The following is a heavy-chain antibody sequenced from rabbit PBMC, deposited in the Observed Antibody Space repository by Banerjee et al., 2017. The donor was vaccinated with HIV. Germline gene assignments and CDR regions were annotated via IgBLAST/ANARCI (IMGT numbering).Heavy chain of an antibody. J-gene: IGHJ6*01. Sequence: QEQLEESGGDLVKPEGSLTLTCTASGFSFSSYWMCWVRQAPGKGLEWIACIYTGSGSALYVSWAKGRFTISKTSSTTVTLQMTSLAAADTATYFCARSSSYSLALWGPGTLVTV. CDR1: GFSFSSYW. CDR2: IYTGSGSA. CDR3: ARSSSYSLAL. V-gene: IGHV1S45*01. D-gene: IGHD8-1*01.